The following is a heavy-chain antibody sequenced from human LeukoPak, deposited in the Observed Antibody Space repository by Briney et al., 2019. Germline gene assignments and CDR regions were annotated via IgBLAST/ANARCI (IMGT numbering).Heavy chain of an antibody. J-gene: IGHJ3*02. CDR1: GLTLDDYA. V-gene: IGHV3-43*02. Sequence: PGGSLRLSCAASGLTLDDYAMHWVRQPPGKGLEWVSLIRRDGATTFYADSVKGRFTISRDNSKNTLFLQMNSLRAEDTAVYYCARSNDAFDIWGQGTMVTVSS. CDR3: ARSNDAFDI. CDR2: IRRDGATT. D-gene: IGHD5/OR15-5a*01.